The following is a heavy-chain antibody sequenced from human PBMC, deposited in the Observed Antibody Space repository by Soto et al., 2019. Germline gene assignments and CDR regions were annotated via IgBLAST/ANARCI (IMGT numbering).Heavy chain of an antibody. V-gene: IGHV4-39*01. D-gene: IGHD5-12*01. CDR3: ARPEGGYGSGYSWFDP. CDR2: IHHTGST. Sequence: SETLSLTCSVSGRSISEINSYWGWIRQTPGEGLEWIGTIHHTGSTYYNPSLKSRVIISLDTSKNQFSLKLSSVTAAGTALYYCARPEGGYGSGYSWFDPWGQGTRVTVSS. CDR1: GRSISEINSY. J-gene: IGHJ5*02.